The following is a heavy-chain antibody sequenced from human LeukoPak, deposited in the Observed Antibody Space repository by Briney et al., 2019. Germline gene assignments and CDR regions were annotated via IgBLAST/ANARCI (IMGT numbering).Heavy chain of an antibody. J-gene: IGHJ5*02. V-gene: IGHV3-48*01. D-gene: IGHD2-2*01. Sequence: GGSLRLSCAVFGVTVSSNYMSWVRQAPGKGLEWVSYISSSSSTIYYADSVKGRFTISRDNAKNSLYLQMNSLRAEDTAVYYCARDSEDIVVVPAAIDVNWFDPWGQGTLVTVSS. CDR2: ISSSSSTI. CDR1: GVTVSSNY. CDR3: ARDSEDIVVVPAAIDVNWFDP.